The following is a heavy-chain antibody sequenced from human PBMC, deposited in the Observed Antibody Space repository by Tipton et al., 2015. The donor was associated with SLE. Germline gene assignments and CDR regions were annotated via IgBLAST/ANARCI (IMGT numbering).Heavy chain of an antibody. D-gene: IGHD6-13*01. J-gene: IGHJ4*02. CDR1: GFTFDDYA. CDR3: AKNRVSSTWFYFDF. CDR2: ITWDGDNT. Sequence: SLRLSCAASGFTFDDYAMHWVSQAPGKGLEWVSLITWDGDNTYYADSVQGRFTISRDNSKNSLYLQMNSLRPDDSAMYYCAKNRVSSTWFYFDFWGQGTLVTVSS. V-gene: IGHV3-43D*04.